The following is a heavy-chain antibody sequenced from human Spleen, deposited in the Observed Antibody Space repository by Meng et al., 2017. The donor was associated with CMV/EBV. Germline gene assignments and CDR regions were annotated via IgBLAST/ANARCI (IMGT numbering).Heavy chain of an antibody. CDR2: INPNSDAT. CDR3: ARDNAGNSFEY. Sequence: QVQLVESGAEVKKPGASVKVSCKASGYTFTSYYMHWVRQAPGQGLEWMGWINPNSDATRYPQKFQGRVTMTRDTSITTAYMELSRLTSDDTAVYYCARDNAGNSFEYWGQGTLVTVSS. J-gene: IGHJ4*02. V-gene: IGHV1-2*02. CDR1: GYTFTSYY. D-gene: IGHD6-13*01.